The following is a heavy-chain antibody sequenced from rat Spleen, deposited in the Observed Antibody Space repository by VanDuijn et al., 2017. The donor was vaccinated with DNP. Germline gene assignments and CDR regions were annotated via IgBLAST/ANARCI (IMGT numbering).Heavy chain of an antibody. CDR1: GYSITSNY. V-gene: IGHV3-1*01. Sequence: EVQLQESGPGLVKPSQSLSLTCSVTGYSITSNYWGWIRKFPGSEMEWIGNIIYGDSTRYNPSLKSRISITRDTSKNQFFLQLNSLTTEDTATYYCARLRLEWEVRAMDAWGQGTSVTVSS. CDR2: IIYGDST. D-gene: IGHD1-1*01. CDR3: ARLRLEWEVRAMDA. J-gene: IGHJ4*01.